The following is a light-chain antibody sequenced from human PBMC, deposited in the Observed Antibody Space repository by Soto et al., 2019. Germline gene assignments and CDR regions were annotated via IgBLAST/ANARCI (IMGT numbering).Light chain of an antibody. J-gene: IGKJ4*01. Sequence: ETVMTQFPATMSVSPGERATLSCRAGQSISNNLAWYQQNPGHAPRLLIYGATTRATGIPSRFSGSGSGTEFTLTISSLQSEDFAVYYCQQYNNWPLTFGGGTKVEIK. V-gene: IGKV3-15*01. CDR1: QSISNN. CDR3: QQYNNWPLT. CDR2: GAT.